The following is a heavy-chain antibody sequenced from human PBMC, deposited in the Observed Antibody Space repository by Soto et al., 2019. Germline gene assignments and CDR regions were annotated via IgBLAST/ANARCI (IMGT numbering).Heavy chain of an antibody. CDR1: GGSISGYY. Sequence: SQTLSVTCTVSGGSISGYYWSWSRHPPGKGLEWIAYIYYSGSTNPNPSLKSRVTISVDTSKNHFSLKLSSVTAADTAVYYCARHSNEYRKSLDYWGQGSLVTVS. V-gene: IGHV4-59*08. CDR2: IYYSGST. D-gene: IGHD1-1*01. J-gene: IGHJ4*02. CDR3: ARHSNEYRKSLDY.